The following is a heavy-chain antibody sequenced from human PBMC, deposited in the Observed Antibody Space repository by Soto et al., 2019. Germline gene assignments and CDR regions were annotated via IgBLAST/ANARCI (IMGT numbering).Heavy chain of an antibody. J-gene: IGHJ4*02. CDR1: GFTFSIYS. CDR3: ARHGGTPDLYFDY. Sequence: PGGSLRLSCAASGFTFSIYSMNWVRQAPGKGLEWVSYIMPGSSHIFYADSVKGRFTISRDNAKNSLYLQMNSLRAEDTALYYCARHGGTPDLYFDYWGQGTPVTVSS. V-gene: IGHV3-48*01. CDR2: IMPGSSHI. D-gene: IGHD3-16*01.